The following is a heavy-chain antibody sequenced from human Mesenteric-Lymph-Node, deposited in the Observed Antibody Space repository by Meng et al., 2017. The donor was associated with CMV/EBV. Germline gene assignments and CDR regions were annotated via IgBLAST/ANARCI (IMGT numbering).Heavy chain of an antibody. CDR2: VSHSGST. V-gene: IGHV4-34*01. Sequence: GSLRLSCAVYGGAFRDNSWTWIRQPPGKGLEWIGEVSHSGSTNYNPSLRGRVTISLDTSKNQFSLKLSSVTAADTAVYYCARDRATTGIWGQGTMVTVSS. D-gene: IGHD4-17*01. CDR1: GGAFRDNS. CDR3: ARDRATTGI. J-gene: IGHJ3*02.